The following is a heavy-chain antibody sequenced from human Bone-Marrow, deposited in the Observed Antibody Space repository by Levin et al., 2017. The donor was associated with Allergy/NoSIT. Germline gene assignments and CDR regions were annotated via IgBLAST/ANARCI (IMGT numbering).Heavy chain of an antibody. CDR3: ARAPGSTGSYYYYGLDF. J-gene: IGHJ6*02. CDR2: IRDDGSEK. D-gene: IGHD6-19*01. Sequence: GGSLRLSCVVSGFRFSRYWMTWVRQAPGKGLEWVANIRDDGSEKFYVDSAKGRFTISRDNAENSLFLQMNSLRVDDAAVYYCARAPGSTGSYYYYGLDFWGQGTTVTVSS. V-gene: IGHV3-7*01. CDR1: GFRFSRYW.